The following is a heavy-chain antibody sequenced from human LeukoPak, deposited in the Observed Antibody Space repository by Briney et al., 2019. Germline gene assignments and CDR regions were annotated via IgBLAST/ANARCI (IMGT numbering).Heavy chain of an antibody. CDR2: ISAYNGNT. Sequence: ASVKVSCKASGYTFTSYGISWVRQAPGQGLEWMGWISAYNGNTNYAQKLQGRVTMTTDTSTSTAYMELRSLRSDDTAVYYCARSPLITMIVYYFDYWGQGTLVTVSS. CDR1: GYTFTSYG. D-gene: IGHD3-22*01. J-gene: IGHJ4*02. CDR3: ARSPLITMIVYYFDY. V-gene: IGHV1-18*01.